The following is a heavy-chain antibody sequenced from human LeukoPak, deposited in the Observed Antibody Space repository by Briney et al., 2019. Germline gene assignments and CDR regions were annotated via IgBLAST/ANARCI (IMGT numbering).Heavy chain of an antibody. Sequence: GGSLRLSCAASGFTFSRYWMHWVRQAPGKGLVWVSRINTDGSSTSYADSVKGRFTISRDNAKNTLYLRMNSLRVEDTAVYYCTRGYPIFDYWGQGTLVTVSS. D-gene: IGHD3-16*02. V-gene: IGHV3-74*01. CDR2: INTDGSST. J-gene: IGHJ4*02. CDR3: TRGYPIFDY. CDR1: GFTFSRYW.